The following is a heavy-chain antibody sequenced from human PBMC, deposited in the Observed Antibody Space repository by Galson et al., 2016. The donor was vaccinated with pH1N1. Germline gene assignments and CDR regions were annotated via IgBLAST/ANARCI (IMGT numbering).Heavy chain of an antibody. V-gene: IGHV4-59*01. CDR3: AREWRYYDSSGFPINDAFDI. J-gene: IGHJ3*02. Sequence: SETLSLTCTVSGGSIGANYRSWIRQSPGGGLEWIGYIYYSGNTKYNPSLKGRVIISVDTSKNQFYLKLSSVTAADTAVYYCAREWRYYDSSGFPINDAFDIWGQGTVVTVSS. CDR1: GGSIGANY. CDR2: IYYSGNT. D-gene: IGHD3-22*01.